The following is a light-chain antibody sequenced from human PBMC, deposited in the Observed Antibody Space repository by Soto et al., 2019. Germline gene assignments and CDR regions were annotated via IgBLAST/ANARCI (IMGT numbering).Light chain of an antibody. CDR2: DAS. CDR1: QTIANNY. J-gene: IGKJ1*01. CDR3: QQYGTSPWT. Sequence: EVALTQSPGTLSLSPGARATLSCRASQTIANNYLTWYQQKPGQAPRVIIYDASIRATGIPDRISGIGSGTDLTLTISRLEPEDSEVYDGQQYGTSPWTFGQGTKVDIK. V-gene: IGKV3-20*01.